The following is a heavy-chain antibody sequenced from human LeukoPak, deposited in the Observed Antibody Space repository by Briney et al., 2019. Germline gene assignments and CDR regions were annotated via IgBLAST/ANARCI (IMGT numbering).Heavy chain of an antibody. CDR1: GFTFSRYA. CDR2: ISTGGDNR. CDR3: ARVTLTAYDS. J-gene: IGHJ4*02. V-gene: IGHV3-21*01. Sequence: GGSLRLSCAASGFTFSRYAMNWVRQAPGKGLEWVSYISTGGDNRFYADSLKGRFTVSRDNAKNSLFLQMDSLRAEDTAVYYCARVTLTAYDSWGQGTLVTVSS.